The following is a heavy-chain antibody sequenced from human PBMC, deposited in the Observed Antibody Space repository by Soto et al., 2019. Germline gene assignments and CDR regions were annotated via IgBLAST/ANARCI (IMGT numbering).Heavy chain of an antibody. J-gene: IGHJ3*02. CDR3: ARVAGRGIDAFDI. D-gene: IGHD6-19*01. CDR1: GGSIRNYY. CDR2: IYYRGST. V-gene: IGHV4-59*08. Sequence: SETLSLCYTVSGGSIRNYYGSRMRQPTGKGLEWIGYIYYRGSTNYNPSLKSRVTISVDTSKNQFSLKLSSVTAADTAVYYCARVAGRGIDAFDIWGHGTMVTVSS.